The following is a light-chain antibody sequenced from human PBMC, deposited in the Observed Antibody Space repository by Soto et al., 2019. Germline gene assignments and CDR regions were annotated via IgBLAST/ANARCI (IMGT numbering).Light chain of an antibody. CDR2: KSI. J-gene: IGLJ3*02. CDR3: AAWDDSLNGRV. Sequence: QSVLTQPPSASATPGQRVTISCSGSSSNIGSNTVNWYQQLPGTAPKLLIYKSIQRPSGVTDRFSGSKSGTSASLAISGLQSEDEADYYCAAWDDSLNGRVFGGGTKVTVL. V-gene: IGLV1-44*01. CDR1: SSNIGSNT.